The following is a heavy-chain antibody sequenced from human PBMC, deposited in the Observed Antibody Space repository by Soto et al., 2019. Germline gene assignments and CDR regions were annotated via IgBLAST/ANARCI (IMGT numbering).Heavy chain of an antibody. CDR2: ISGSGGST. V-gene: IGHV3-23*01. CDR3: VKEGGAYGDDSGGDAFDI. D-gene: IGHD4-17*01. Sequence: GGSLRLSCAASGFTFSSYAMSWVRQAPGKGLEWVSAISGSGGSTYYADSVKGRFTISRDNSKNTLYLQMNSLRAEDTAVYYCVKEGGAYGDDSGGDAFDIWGQGTMVTVSS. J-gene: IGHJ3*02. CDR1: GFTFSSYA.